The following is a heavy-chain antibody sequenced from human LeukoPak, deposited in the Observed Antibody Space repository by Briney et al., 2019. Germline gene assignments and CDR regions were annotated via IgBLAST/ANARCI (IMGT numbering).Heavy chain of an antibody. V-gene: IGHV3-21*01. D-gene: IGHD1-26*01. CDR2: ISSSGTYI. J-gene: IGHJ4*02. CDR3: VRDRGSYRPIDY. CDR1: TFTFSSYN. Sequence: GGSLRLSCAASTFTFSSYNMNWVRQAPGKGLEWVSSISSSGTYIYYRDSVKGRFTISRDNAENSLYLEMNSLRVEDTAIYYCVRDRGSYRPIDYWGQGTLVTVSS.